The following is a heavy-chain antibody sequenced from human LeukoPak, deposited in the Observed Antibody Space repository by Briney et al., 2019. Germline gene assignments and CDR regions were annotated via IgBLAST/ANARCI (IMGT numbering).Heavy chain of an antibody. J-gene: IGHJ6*02. D-gene: IGHD1-14*01. V-gene: IGHV3-53*01. Sequence: GGSLRLSCAASGFTFSNYPLHWVRQAPDKGLEWVSFLSSGGYTYYADSVRGRFTISRDNSQNTVYLHMSTLRVEDTAVYYCARPRDADGKYYYYVATDVWGQGTTVTVSS. CDR3: ARPRDADGKYYYYVATDV. CDR1: GFTFSNYP. CDR2: LSSGGYT.